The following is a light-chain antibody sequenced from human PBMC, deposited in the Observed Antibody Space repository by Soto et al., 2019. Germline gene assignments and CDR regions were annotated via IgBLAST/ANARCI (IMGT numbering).Light chain of an antibody. CDR3: KPPSNPPST. CDR1: QSVSSY. V-gene: IGKV3-11*01. J-gene: IGKJ4*01. CDR2: DAS. Sequence: IVLTQSPGTLSLSPGESAALSCGASQSVSSYSAWYQQKPGQAPRLLIYDASKRAPGIPARFTGSGSGTDFTLTISSLEPEDFAVYLCKPPSNPPSTFGGWSKV.